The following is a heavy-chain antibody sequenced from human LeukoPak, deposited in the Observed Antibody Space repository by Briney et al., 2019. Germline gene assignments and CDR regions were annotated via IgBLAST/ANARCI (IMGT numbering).Heavy chain of an antibody. V-gene: IGHV3-23*01. D-gene: IGHD2-2*01. CDR2: ISGSGGTT. J-gene: IGHJ2*01. Sequence: GGSLRLSCAASGFTFSSYAMSWVRQAPGKGLEWVSDISGSGGTTYYADSVEGRFTVSRDNSKNTLYLQMNSLRAEDTAVYYCAEDLYCSSTSCLPRYFDLWGRGTLVTVSS. CDR1: GFTFSSYA. CDR3: AEDLYCSSTSCLPRYFDL.